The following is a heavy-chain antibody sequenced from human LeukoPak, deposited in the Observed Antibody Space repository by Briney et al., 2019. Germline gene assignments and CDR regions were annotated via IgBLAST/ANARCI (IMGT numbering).Heavy chain of an antibody. V-gene: IGHV1-46*01. J-gene: IGHJ5*02. CDR2: INPSGSYT. D-gene: IGHD2-15*01. CDR3: ARDNSGGSTWWFDP. Sequence: PGESLKISCKGSGSSFTSYWIGWVRQMPGKGLEWMGIINPSGSYTSYAQKFQGRVTMTRDTSTSTVYMELSSLRSEDTAVYYCARDNSGGSTWWFDPWGQGTLVTVSS. CDR1: GSSFTSYW.